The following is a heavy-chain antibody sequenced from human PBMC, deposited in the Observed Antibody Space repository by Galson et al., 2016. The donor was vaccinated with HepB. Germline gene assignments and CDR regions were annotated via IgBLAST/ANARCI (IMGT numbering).Heavy chain of an antibody. D-gene: IGHD3-9*01. Sequence: TLSLTCTVSGDSIINGGYYWTWIRQHPGKGLEWIGYTRHTGLSQYNPSLQSRVSMTVDTSNNQFSLKLTSVSAAATAVYSCARDRGSYFALSTAYSGGFDPWGQGALVTVSS. CDR2: TRHTGLS. J-gene: IGHJ5*02. V-gene: IGHV4-31*03. CDR3: ARDRGSYFALSTAYSGGFDP. CDR1: GDSIINGGYY.